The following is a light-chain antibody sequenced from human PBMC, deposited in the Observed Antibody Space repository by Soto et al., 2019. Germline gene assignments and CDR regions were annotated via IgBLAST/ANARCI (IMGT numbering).Light chain of an antibody. V-gene: IGLV2-14*01. J-gene: IGLJ1*01. CDR2: EVS. CDR3: SSYSISTAYL. CDR1: SGDVGGYDY. Sequence: LTQPASVSGSPGQSITISCTGTSGDVGGYDYVSWYQLHPGKAPKLMVFEVSNRPSGVSYRFSGSKSGNTASLTISGLQAEDEADYFCSSYSISTAYLFGTGTKVTVL.